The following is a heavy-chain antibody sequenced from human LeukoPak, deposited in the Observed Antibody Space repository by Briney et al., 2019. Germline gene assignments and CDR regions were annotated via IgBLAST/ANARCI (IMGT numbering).Heavy chain of an antibody. CDR3: ARDLRSSGWYRSLNGFDY. J-gene: IGHJ4*02. V-gene: IGHV1-18*04. CDR2: ISAYNGNT. Sequence: GASVKVSCKASGYTFTGYYMHWVRQAPGQGLEWMGWISAYNGNTNYAQKLQGRVTMTTDTSTSTAYMELRSLRSDDTAVYYCARDLRSSGWYRSLNGFDYWGQGTLVTVSS. CDR1: GYTFTGYY. D-gene: IGHD6-19*01.